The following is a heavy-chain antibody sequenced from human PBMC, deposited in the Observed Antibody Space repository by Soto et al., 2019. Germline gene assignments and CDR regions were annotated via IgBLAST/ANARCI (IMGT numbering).Heavy chain of an antibody. V-gene: IGHV3-23*01. CDR2: ISGSATITGSVGST. D-gene: IGHD6-19*01. CDR3: AKDRRFSSGSYSPSFEY. CDR1: GFTFRTYA. Sequence: GGSLRLSCVASGFTFRTYAMGWVRQAPGKGLEWVSAISGSATITGSVGSTYYADSVKGRFTISRDNPKNTLYLQMNSLRAEDTAVYYCAKDRRFSSGSYSPSFEYWGQGTLVTVSS. J-gene: IGHJ4*02.